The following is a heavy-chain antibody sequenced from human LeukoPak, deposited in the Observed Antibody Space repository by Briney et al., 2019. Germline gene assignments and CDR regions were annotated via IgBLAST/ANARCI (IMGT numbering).Heavy chain of an antibody. Sequence: PSETLSLTCTVSGGSISSYYWSWLRQPPGKGLEWIGYIYYSGSTNYNPSLKSRVTISVDTSKNQFSLKLSSVTAADTAVYYCARGRRVAGEYYFDYWGQGTLVTVSS. CDR1: GGSISSYY. V-gene: IGHV4-59*01. CDR2: IYYSGST. CDR3: ARGRRVAGEYYFDY. D-gene: IGHD6-19*01. J-gene: IGHJ4*02.